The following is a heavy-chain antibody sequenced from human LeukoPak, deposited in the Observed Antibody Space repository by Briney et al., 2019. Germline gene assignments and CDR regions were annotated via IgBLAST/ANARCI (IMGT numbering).Heavy chain of an antibody. D-gene: IGHD2-2*01. CDR3: ARVPDCSSTSCYGAHYYYYMDV. V-gene: IGHV4-31*03. J-gene: IGHJ6*03. Sequence: PSQTLSLTCTVSGDSISSGGYYWSWIRQHPGKGLEWIGYIYYSGSTYYNPSLKSRVTISVDTSKNQFSLKLSSVTAADTAVYYCARVPDCSSTSCYGAHYYYYMDVWGKGTTVTVSS. CDR2: IYYSGST. CDR1: GDSISSGGYY.